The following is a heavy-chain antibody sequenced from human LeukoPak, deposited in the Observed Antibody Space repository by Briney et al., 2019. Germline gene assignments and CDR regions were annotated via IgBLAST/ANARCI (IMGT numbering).Heavy chain of an antibody. CDR1: GFTFSSYA. CDR2: ISYDGSNK. CDR3: ASGPSYYFDY. V-gene: IGHV3-30-3*01. Sequence: GGSLRLSCAASGFTFSSYAMHWVRQAPGKGLEWVAVISYDGSNKYYADSVKGRFTISRDNSKNTLYLQMNSLRAEDTAVYYCASGPSYYFDYWGQGTLVTVSS. J-gene: IGHJ4*02.